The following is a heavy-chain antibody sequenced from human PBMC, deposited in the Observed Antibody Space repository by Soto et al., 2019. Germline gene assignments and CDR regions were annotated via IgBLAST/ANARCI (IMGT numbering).Heavy chain of an antibody. CDR2: ISYDGSNK. J-gene: IGHJ1*01. CDR1: GFTFSSYG. Sequence: QVQLVESGGGVVQPGRSLRLSCAASGFTFSSYGMHWVRQAPGKGLEWVAVISYDGSNKYYADSVKGRFTISRDNSKNTLYLQMNSLRAEDTAVYYCAKDGPYYDSSGYEYFQHWGQGTLVTVSS. D-gene: IGHD3-22*01. V-gene: IGHV3-30*18. CDR3: AKDGPYYDSSGYEYFQH.